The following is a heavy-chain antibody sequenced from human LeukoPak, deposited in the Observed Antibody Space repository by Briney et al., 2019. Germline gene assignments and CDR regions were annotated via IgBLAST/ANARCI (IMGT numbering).Heavy chain of an antibody. CDR1: GGSISSYY. CDR2: IYTSGST. Sequence: KPSETLSLTCTVSGGSISSYYWSWIRQPAGKGLEWIGRIYTSGSTNYNPSLKSRVTMSVDTSKNQFSLKLNSVTAADTAVYYCAGPYVGGPTGHWFDPWGQGTMVIVSS. J-gene: IGHJ5*02. CDR3: AGPYVGGPTGHWFDP. V-gene: IGHV4-4*07. D-gene: IGHD3-10*01.